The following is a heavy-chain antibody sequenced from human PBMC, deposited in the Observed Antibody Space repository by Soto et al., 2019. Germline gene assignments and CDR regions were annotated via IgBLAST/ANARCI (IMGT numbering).Heavy chain of an antibody. CDR1: GGSISSHY. D-gene: IGHD4-17*01. V-gene: IGHV4-59*11. J-gene: IGHJ4*02. CDR2: LYYTGST. Sequence: QVQLQESGPGLVRPSETLSLTCTVSGGSISSHYWSWVRQPPGKGLEWIGYLYYTGSTNYNASLKSKVTMSLDTSQNHFSLMLTSVTAADTAVYYCARVGATVTSQALGFDHWGQGILVTVSS. CDR3: ARVGATVTSQALGFDH.